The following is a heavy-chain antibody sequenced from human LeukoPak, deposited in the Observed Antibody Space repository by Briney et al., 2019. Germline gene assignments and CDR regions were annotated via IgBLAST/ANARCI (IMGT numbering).Heavy chain of an antibody. D-gene: IGHD6-13*01. CDR2: ISRSGSTT. V-gene: IGHV3-11*01. CDR1: GFTFSDYY. CDR3: VRGVSISSSWYNDI. J-gene: IGHJ3*02. Sequence: GGSLRLSCAASGFTFSDYYMNWIRQALGKGLEWVSYISRSGSTTYYADSVKGRFTISRDNAKNSLYLQMNSLRAEDTAVYYCVRGVSISSSWYNDIWGQGTMVTVSS.